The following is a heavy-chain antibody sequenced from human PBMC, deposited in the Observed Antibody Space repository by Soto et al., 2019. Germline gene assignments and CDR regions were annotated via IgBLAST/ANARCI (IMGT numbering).Heavy chain of an antibody. V-gene: IGHV3-21*06. J-gene: IGHJ4*02. Sequence: GSLRLSCAASGVIFTRYGMNWVRQAPGEGLEWVSSISSTTNYIYYGDSMKGRFTISRDDAKNSLYLEMNSLRAEDTAVYYCARESEGLTSNFDYWGQGTLVTVS. CDR3: ARESEGLTSNFDY. CDR1: GVIFTRYG. CDR2: ISSTTNYI.